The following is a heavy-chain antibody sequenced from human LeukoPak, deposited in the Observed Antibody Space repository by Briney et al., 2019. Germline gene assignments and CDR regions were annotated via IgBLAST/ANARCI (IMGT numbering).Heavy chain of an antibody. J-gene: IGHJ3*02. Sequence: PSETLSLTCAVYGGSFSGYYWSWIRQPPGKGLEWIGEINHSGSTNYNPTLKSRVTISLDTSRNQFSLKLNSVTAADTAVYYCAKSNGYGLVDIWGQGTMVTVSS. V-gene: IGHV4-34*01. CDR1: GGSFSGYY. CDR3: AKSNGYGLVDI. CDR2: INHSGST. D-gene: IGHD3-10*01.